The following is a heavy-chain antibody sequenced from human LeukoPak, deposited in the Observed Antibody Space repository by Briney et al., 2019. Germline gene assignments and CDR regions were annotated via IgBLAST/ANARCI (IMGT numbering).Heavy chain of an antibody. CDR2: ISGSGGST. V-gene: IGHV3-23*01. CDR3: AKEASPSIVVVPAASDY. CDR1: GFTFSSYA. D-gene: IGHD2-2*01. J-gene: IGHJ4*02. Sequence: GGSLRLSCAASGFTFSSYAMSWVRQVPGKGLEWVSAISGSGGSTYYADSVKGRFTISRDNSKNTLYLQMNSLRAEDTAVYYCAKEASPSIVVVPAASDYWGQGTLVTVSS.